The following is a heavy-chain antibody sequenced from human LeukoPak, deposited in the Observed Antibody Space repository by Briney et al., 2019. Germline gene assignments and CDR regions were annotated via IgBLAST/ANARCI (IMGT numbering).Heavy chain of an antibody. Sequence: PSETLSLTCAVYGGSFSGYYWSWIRQPPGKGLEWIGEINHSGSTNYNPSLKSRVTISVDTSKNQFSLKLSSVTAADTAVYYCARHNGYDYVWGSYRSWNWFDPWGQGTLVTVSS. D-gene: IGHD3-16*02. J-gene: IGHJ5*02. CDR3: ARHNGYDYVWGSYRSWNWFDP. CDR1: GGSFSGYY. CDR2: INHSGST. V-gene: IGHV4-34*01.